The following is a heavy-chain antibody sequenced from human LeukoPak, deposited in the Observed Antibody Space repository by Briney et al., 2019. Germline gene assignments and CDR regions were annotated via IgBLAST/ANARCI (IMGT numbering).Heavy chain of an antibody. D-gene: IGHD2-21*02. CDR3: ARDAVTYDAFDI. V-gene: IGHV4-59*01. CDR2: VFYSGST. J-gene: IGHJ3*02. Sequence: SETLSLTCTVSGGSITNYYWNWIRQPPGKGLEWIGYVFYSGSTNYNPSLKSRVTISVDTSKNQFSLKVTSVTAADTALYYCARDAVTYDAFDIWGQGTMVTLSA. CDR1: GGSITNYY.